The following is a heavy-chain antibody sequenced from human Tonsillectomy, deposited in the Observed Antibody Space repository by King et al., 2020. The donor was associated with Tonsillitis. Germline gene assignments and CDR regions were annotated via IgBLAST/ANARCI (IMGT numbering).Heavy chain of an antibody. J-gene: IGHJ2*01. CDR3: AKDCICLSVWYFDL. CDR2: IADDASYE. D-gene: IGHD3-16*01. Sequence: VQLVESGGGVVQPGRSLRLSCAASGFTFSNYGMHWVRQAPGKGLEWVALIADDASYENYADSVKGRFSISRDNSKNTLYLEMNSLRVEDTAVYYCAKDCICLSVWYFDLWGRGTLVTVSS. V-gene: IGHV3-30*18. CDR1: GFTFSNYG.